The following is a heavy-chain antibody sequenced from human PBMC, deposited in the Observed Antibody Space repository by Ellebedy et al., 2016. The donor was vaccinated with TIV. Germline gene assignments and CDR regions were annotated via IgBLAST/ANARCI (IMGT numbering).Heavy chain of an antibody. CDR3: ATVFEYGDFPPSFDY. V-gene: IGHV1-24*01. CDR2: FDPEYGET. D-gene: IGHD4-17*01. J-gene: IGHJ4*02. Sequence: AASVKVSCKVSGYTLTELSMHWVRQAPGKGLEWMGGFDPEYGETVYAQTFQGRVTMTEDTSTDTAYLYLSSLRSEDTAVYYRATVFEYGDFPPSFDYWGQGTLVAVSS. CDR1: GYTLTELS.